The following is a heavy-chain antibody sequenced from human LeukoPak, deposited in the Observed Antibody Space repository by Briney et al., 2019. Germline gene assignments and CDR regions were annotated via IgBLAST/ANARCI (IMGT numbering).Heavy chain of an antibody. CDR1: GGSISSYY. CDR3: AREDYYGSAADY. CDR2: IYPSGST. D-gene: IGHD3-10*01. Sequence: SETLSLTCTVSGGSISSYYWSWIRQPAGEGLEWIGRIYPSGSTNYSPSLKSRVAMSIDTSKRQFSLKLNSVTAADTAVYYCAREDYYGSAADYWGQGTLVTVSS. J-gene: IGHJ4*02. V-gene: IGHV4-4*07.